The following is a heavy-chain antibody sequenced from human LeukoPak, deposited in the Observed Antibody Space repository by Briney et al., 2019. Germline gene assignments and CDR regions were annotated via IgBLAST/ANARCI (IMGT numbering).Heavy chain of an antibody. V-gene: IGHV3-30*18. Sequence: GRSLRLSCAASGFTFSSYGMHWVRQAPGKGLEWVAVISYDGSNKYYADSVKGRFTISRDNSKNTLYPQMNSLRAEDTAVYYCAKDGGYWGQGTLVTVSS. CDR3: AKDGGY. CDR2: ISYDGSNK. CDR1: GFTFSSYG. J-gene: IGHJ4*02. D-gene: IGHD3-16*01.